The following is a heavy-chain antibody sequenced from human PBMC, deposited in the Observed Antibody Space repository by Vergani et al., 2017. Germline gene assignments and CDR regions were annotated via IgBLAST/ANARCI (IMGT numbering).Heavy chain of an antibody. Sequence: EVQLLESGGGLVQPGGSLRLSCEASGFSFPGYAMSWVRQAQGKGLEWVSSVSGSSATPYYADSVKGRFIISRDNSKNKLHLQMNSLRADDTAVYYCTKGIRGYTGYFFHYWGQGTLATVSS. D-gene: IGHD5-12*01. CDR1: GFSFPGYA. V-gene: IGHV3-23*01. CDR3: TKGIRGYTGYFFHY. CDR2: VSGSSATP. J-gene: IGHJ4*02.